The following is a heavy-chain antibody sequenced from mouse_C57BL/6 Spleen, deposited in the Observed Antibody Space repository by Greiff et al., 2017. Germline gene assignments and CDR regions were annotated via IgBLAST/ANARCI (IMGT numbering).Heavy chain of an antibody. CDR2: IYPGSGST. V-gene: IGHV1-55*01. D-gene: IGHD2-4*01. J-gene: IGHJ4*01. CDR1: GYTFTSYW. CDR3: ARRDDYDEGYYAMDY. Sequence: QVQLQQSGAELVKPGASVKMSCKASGYTFTSYWITWVKQRPGQGLEWIGDIYPGSGSTNYNEKFKSKATLTVDTSSSTAYMQLSSLTSEDSAVYYCARRDDYDEGYYAMDYWGQGTSVTVSS.